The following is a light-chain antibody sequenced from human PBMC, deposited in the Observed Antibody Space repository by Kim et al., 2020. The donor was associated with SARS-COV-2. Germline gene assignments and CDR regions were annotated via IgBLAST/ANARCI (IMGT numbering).Light chain of an antibody. V-gene: IGLV1-40*01. J-gene: IGLJ3*02. Sequence: VPISCTGGSSNIGAGYDVNWYQQLPGTAPKLLIYGNSNRPSGVPDRFSGSKSGTSASLAITGLQAEDEADYYCQSYDSSLSGSSVFGGGTQLTV. CDR3: QSYDSSLSGSSV. CDR1: SSNIGAGYD. CDR2: GNS.